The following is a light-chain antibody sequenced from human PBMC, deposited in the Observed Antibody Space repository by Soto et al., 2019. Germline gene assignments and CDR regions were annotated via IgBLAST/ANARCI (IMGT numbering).Light chain of an antibody. V-gene: IGKV3-20*01. CDR1: QSVSRSH. J-gene: IGKJ1*01. CDR3: QQYRRSVWT. CDR2: DAS. Sequence: ETVMTQSPATLSVSPGDRATLSCRASQSVSRSHLAWFQQKPGQAPRLLIYDASNRATGIPARFVGSGSGSDFTLTISRLEPEDFAVYYCQQYRRSVWTFGQGTKVDI.